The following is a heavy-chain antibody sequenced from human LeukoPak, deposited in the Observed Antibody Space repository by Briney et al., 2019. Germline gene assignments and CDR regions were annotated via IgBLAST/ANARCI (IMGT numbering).Heavy chain of an antibody. CDR2: TSYDGSKK. J-gene: IGHJ4*02. Sequence: PGGSLRLSCAASVFTFSSYGMHWVRPAPAKGVEWVAVTSYDGSKKFYADSVKGRFTISRDNSKNTLYLQMNSLRAEDTAVYYCAKPYYYGSGTPSYFDYWGQGTLVTGSS. CDR1: VFTFSSYG. D-gene: IGHD3-10*01. V-gene: IGHV3-30*18. CDR3: AKPYYYGSGTPSYFDY.